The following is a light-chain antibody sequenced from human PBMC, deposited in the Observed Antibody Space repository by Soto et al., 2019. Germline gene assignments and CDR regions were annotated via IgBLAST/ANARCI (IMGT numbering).Light chain of an antibody. CDR3: CSYAGTYNFWV. Sequence: QSALTQPRSVSGSPGQSVTISCTGTNSDIGGYNYVSWYQQHPGKAPKVMIYDVSRRPSGVPDRFSGSKSGNTASLTISGLQAEDEADCYCCSYAGTYNFWVFGGGTKLTVL. J-gene: IGLJ3*02. V-gene: IGLV2-11*01. CDR2: DVS. CDR1: NSDIGGYNY.